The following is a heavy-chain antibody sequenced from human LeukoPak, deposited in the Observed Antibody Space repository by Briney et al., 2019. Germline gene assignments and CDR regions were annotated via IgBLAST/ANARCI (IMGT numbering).Heavy chain of an antibody. V-gene: IGHV4-59*01. D-gene: IGHD5-24*01. CDR3: VREGRDGGY. Sequence: SETLSLTCTVSGGSISSYYWSWIRQPPGKGLEWIGYNYYSGSTNYNPSLKSRVTISVDTSKNQFSLKLNSVTAADTAVYYCVREGRDGGYWGQGTLVTVSS. CDR2: NYYSGST. CDR1: GGSISSYY. J-gene: IGHJ4*02.